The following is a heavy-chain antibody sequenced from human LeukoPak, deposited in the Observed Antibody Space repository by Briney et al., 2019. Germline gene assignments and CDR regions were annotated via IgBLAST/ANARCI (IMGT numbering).Heavy chain of an antibody. V-gene: IGHV1-69*10. CDR3: ARGRTNPSDYYGMDV. J-gene: IGHJ6*02. CDR1: GGTFSSYA. D-gene: IGHD2-8*01. CDR2: SIPIFGIA. Sequence: SVKVSCKASGGTFSSYAISWVRQAPGQGLEWMGGSIPIFGIANYAQKFQGRVTITADKSTSPAYMELSSLRSEDTAVYYCARGRTNPSDYYGMDVWGQGTTVTVSS.